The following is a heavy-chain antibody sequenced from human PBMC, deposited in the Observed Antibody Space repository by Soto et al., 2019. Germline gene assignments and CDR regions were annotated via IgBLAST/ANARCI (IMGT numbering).Heavy chain of an antibody. Sequence: QVQLRQWGAGLLKPSETLSLTCAVFGGSFSDYYWTWIRQPPGKGLEWNGEINHSGTTSYNPSLNSRLTISVDTSNNQFSLKLSSVTAADTAVYYCARKPIYHFFAGYYSVDYWGQGTLVTVSS. D-gene: IGHD3-9*01. CDR3: ARKPIYHFFAGYYSVDY. J-gene: IGHJ4*02. V-gene: IGHV4-34*01. CDR2: INHSGTT. CDR1: GGSFSDYY.